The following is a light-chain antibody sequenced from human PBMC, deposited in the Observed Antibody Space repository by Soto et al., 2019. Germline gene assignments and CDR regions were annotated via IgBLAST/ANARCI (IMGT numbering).Light chain of an antibody. CDR1: QGISSY. Sequence: AIRMTQSPSSLSASTGDRVTITCRASQGISSYLAWYQQKPGKAPKLLIYAASTLQSGVPSRFSGSGSGTDFTFTISSLQPEDFATYYCQQLNAYPLTFGGGTKVDIK. J-gene: IGKJ4*01. CDR2: AAS. CDR3: QQLNAYPLT. V-gene: IGKV1-8*01.